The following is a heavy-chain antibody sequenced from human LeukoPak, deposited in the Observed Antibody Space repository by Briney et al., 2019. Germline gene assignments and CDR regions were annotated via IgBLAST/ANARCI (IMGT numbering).Heavy chain of an antibody. V-gene: IGHV1-8*01. CDR3: AAKVLTGYYPHSSAAYY. J-gene: IGHJ4*02. Sequence: ASVKVSCKASEYTFTTFDINWVRQATGQGLEWMGWINPNNGNTGFAQKFQGRVTMTRNISLSTAYMELTSLKSEDTAVYYCAAKVLTGYYPHSSAAYYWGQGTLVTVSS. CDR2: INPNNGNT. D-gene: IGHD3-9*01. CDR1: EYTFTTFD.